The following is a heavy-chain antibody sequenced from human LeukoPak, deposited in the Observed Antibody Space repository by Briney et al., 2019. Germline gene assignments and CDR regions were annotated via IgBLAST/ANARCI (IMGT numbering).Heavy chain of an antibody. CDR3: AKGVSISAAGVDY. CDR2: ISGGGHST. V-gene: IGHV3-23*01. J-gene: IGHJ4*02. CDR1: GFTFSSYA. D-gene: IGHD6-13*01. Sequence: GGSLRLSCAASGFTFSSYAMAWVRQAPGKGLEWVSGISGGGHSTCYADSVKGRFTISRDNSQKTLYLQMNSLRAEDTAVYYCAKGVSISAAGVDYWGQGTLVTVSS.